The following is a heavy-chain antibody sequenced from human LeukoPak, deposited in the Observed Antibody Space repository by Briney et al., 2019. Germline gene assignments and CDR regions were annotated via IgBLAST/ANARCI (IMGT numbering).Heavy chain of an antibody. CDR2: IGNTGRTI. V-gene: IGHV3-48*03. J-gene: IGHJ4*02. Sequence: GGSLRLSCAASGFRFSSYEMNWVRQAPGRGLEWVSYIGNTGRTIYYVDSVKGRFTVSRDNAKNSLYLQMNSLRAEDTAIYYCVRGDRYFFDYWGQGTLVTVS. CDR1: GFRFSSYE. D-gene: IGHD1-14*01. CDR3: VRGDRYFFDY.